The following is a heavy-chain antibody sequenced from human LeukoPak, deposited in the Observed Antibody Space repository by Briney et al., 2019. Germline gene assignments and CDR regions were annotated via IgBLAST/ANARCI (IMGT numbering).Heavy chain of an antibody. J-gene: IGHJ4*02. CDR2: INPKSGDT. V-gene: IGHV1-2*02. CDR3: ARGGPIAEALRAMRLVLYDY. CDR1: GYTFTGYY. Sequence: GASVKVSCKASGYTFTGYYMHWVRQAPGQGPEWMAWINPKSGDTNYAQKFQGRVTVTRDTSISTAYMEVSRLTSDDTAVYYCARGGPIAEALRAMRLVLYDYWGQGTLVSVSS. D-gene: IGHD6-19*01.